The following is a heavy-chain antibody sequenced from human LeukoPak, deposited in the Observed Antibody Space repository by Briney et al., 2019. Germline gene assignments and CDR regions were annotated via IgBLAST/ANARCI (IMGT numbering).Heavy chain of an antibody. J-gene: IGHJ4*02. Sequence: PGGSLRLSCAASGFTFSNAYMSWVRQAPGKGLEWVANIKQDGRRTNYVDSVKGRFTISRDNAKNSLYLQMNSLRDEDTAIYYCAREAPPHDTSDYDFWGQGTLVTVSS. CDR1: GFTFSNAY. CDR3: AREAPPHDTSDYDF. V-gene: IGHV3-7*01. CDR2: IKQDGRRT. D-gene: IGHD3-22*01.